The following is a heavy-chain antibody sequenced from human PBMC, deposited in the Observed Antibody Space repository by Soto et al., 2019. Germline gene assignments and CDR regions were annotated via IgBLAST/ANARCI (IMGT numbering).Heavy chain of an antibody. Sequence: GGSLRLSCAASGFTLSNHDMYWVRQATGKSLEWVSAIGIGGDTYYPASVKGRFTISRQNAKNSLYLQMNNLRAGDTAVYYCARGPGSPRYYNGMDVWGQGTTVTVSS. CDR1: GFTLSNHD. CDR2: IGIGGDT. J-gene: IGHJ6*02. D-gene: IGHD3-10*01. V-gene: IGHV3-13*01. CDR3: ARGPGSPRYYNGMDV.